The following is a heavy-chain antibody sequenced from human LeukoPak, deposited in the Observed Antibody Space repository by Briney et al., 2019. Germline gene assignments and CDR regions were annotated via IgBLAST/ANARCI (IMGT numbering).Heavy chain of an antibody. CDR2: IYRDDITYNADSVT. V-gene: IGHV3-66*01. J-gene: IGHJ4*02. CDR1: GFTVSSNY. Sequence: GGSLRLSCAVSGFTVSSNYMSWVRQAPGKGLEWVSVIYRDDITYNADSVTYYADSVKARFTISRDNAKNSLYLQMNSLRAEDTAVYYCARDKNYWGREPWSPSPQ. CDR3: ARDKNY.